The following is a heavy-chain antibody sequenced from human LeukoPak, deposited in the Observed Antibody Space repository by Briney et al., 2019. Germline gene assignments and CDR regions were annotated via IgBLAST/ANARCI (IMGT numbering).Heavy chain of an antibody. D-gene: IGHD3/OR15-3a*01. CDR2: IYYSGRA. V-gene: IGHV4-59*01. Sequence: SETLSLTCTVSGGSISDYSGSWIRQPPGKGLEWGGNIYYSGRANHNPSLKSRGTISRDTSKNQFSLKLTSVTTADTAVYYCARAGGVKTAALDLDYWGQGTLVTVSS. J-gene: IGHJ4*02. CDR3: ARAGGVKTAALDLDY. CDR1: GGSISDYS.